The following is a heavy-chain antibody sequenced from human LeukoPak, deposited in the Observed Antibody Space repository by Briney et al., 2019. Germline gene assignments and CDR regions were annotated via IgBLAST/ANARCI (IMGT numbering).Heavy chain of an antibody. CDR1: GFNFSIYS. V-gene: IGHV3-21*06. CDR3: ASPPPILGARGLVY. J-gene: IGHJ4*02. Sequence: GGSLRLSCTASGFNFSIYSMNWVRQAPGKGLEWVSSITSTSNYIYYADSVLGRFTISRDNAKNSLYLQMNSLRVEDSAVYYCASPPPILGARGLVYWGQGTLVTVSS. D-gene: IGHD1-26*01. CDR2: ITSTSNYI.